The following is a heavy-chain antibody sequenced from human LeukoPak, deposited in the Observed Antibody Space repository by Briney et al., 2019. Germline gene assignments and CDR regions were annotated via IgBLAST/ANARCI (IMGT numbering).Heavy chain of an antibody. D-gene: IGHD3-22*01. V-gene: IGHV5-51*01. CDR1: GYRFTSYW. J-gene: IGHJ3*02. Sequence: PGESLKISCKGSGYRFTSYWIGWVRQMPGKGLEWMGIIYPGDSDTRYSPSFQGQVTISADKSISTAYLQWSSLKASDTAMYYCARRGYYDSSGYLRAFDIWGQGTMVTVSS. CDR3: ARRGYYDSSGYLRAFDI. CDR2: IYPGDSDT.